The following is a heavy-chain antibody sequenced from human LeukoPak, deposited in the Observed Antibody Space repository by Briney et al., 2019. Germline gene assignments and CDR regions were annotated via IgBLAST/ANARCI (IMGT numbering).Heavy chain of an antibody. Sequence: GGSLRLSCAASGFTFSSYGMHWVRQAPGKGLEWVAVIWYDGSNKYYADSVKGRFTISRDNSKNTLYLQMNSLRAEDTAVYYCAGEVVSLGELSLPDYWGQGTLVTVSS. CDR3: AGEVVSLGELSLPDY. CDR2: IWYDGSNK. CDR1: GFTFSSYG. J-gene: IGHJ4*02. V-gene: IGHV3-33*01. D-gene: IGHD3-16*02.